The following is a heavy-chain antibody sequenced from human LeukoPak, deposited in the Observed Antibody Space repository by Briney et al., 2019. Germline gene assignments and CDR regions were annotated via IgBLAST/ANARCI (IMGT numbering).Heavy chain of an antibody. Sequence: ASVSVSCKASGYTFTSYGISWVRQAPGQGREWRGWISAYNGNTNYAQKLQGRVTMTTDTSTSTAYMELRSLRSDDTAVYYCARDNGVTIFGVVIDYWGQGTLVTVSS. J-gene: IGHJ4*02. D-gene: IGHD3-3*01. CDR3: ARDNGVTIFGVVIDY. V-gene: IGHV1-18*01. CDR1: GYTFTSYG. CDR2: ISAYNGNT.